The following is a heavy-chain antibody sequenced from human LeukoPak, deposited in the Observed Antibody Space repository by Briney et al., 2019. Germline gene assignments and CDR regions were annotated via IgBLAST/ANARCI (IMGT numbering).Heavy chain of an antibody. V-gene: IGHV3-23*01. CDR3: AKEEGTNCGGDCYYYMDV. D-gene: IGHD2-21*01. Sequence: GGSLRLSCAASGFSFRSYAMSWVRQAPGEGLEWVSAVSRSGDDTYYADSVRGRFTVSRDNSRDTLYLHMSSLRAEDTAVYYCAKEEGTNCGGDCYYYMDVWGKGTTVTVSS. CDR1: GFSFRSYA. J-gene: IGHJ6*03. CDR2: VSRSGDDT.